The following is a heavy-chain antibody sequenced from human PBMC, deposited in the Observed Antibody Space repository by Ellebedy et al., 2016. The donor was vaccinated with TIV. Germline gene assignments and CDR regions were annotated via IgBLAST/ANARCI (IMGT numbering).Heavy chain of an antibody. V-gene: IGHV3-74*01. CDR3: ARVRYSGSYYDY. D-gene: IGHD1-26*01. J-gene: IGHJ4*02. Sequence: FTFSRDNAKSTLYLQMNSLRAEDTAVYYCARVRYSGSYYDYWGQGTLVTVSS.